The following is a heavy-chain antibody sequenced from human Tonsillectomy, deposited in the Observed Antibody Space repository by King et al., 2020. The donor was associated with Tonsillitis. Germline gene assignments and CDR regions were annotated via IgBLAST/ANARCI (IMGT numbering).Heavy chain of an antibody. CDR2: IKSKTDGGTI. CDR1: GFTFSNAW. J-gene: IGHJ4*02. Sequence: QLVQSGGGLVKPGGSLILSCAASGFTFSNAWMSWVRQAPGKGLEWVGRIKSKTDGGTIDYAAPVKGRFTISRDDSKNTLYLQMNSLKTEDTAVYYCTTQWELLGGNYFDYWGQGTLVTVSS. D-gene: IGHD1-26*01. CDR3: TTQWELLGGNYFDY. V-gene: IGHV3-15*01.